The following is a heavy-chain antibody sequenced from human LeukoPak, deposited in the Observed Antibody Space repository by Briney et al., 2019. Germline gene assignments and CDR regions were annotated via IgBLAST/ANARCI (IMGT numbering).Heavy chain of an antibody. Sequence: PSETLSLTCTVSGGSISSYYWSWLRQSPGKGLEYIGYIYYSGSTNYNPSLKSRVTISVDTSKNQVSLKLSSVTAADTAVYYCASYGGSTGDAFDIWGQGTMVTVSS. CDR2: IYYSGST. CDR3: ASYGGSTGDAFDI. D-gene: IGHD4-17*01. CDR1: GGSISSYY. V-gene: IGHV4-59*08. J-gene: IGHJ3*02.